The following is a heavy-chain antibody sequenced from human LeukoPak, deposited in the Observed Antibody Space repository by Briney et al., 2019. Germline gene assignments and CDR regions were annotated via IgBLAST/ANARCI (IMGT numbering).Heavy chain of an antibody. V-gene: IGHV3-23*01. CDR2: ISGSGGST. CDR3: ARDDRVVVPAAHDYYYGMDV. CDR1: GFTFSSSA. Sequence: PGGSLRLSCAAPGFTFSSSAMSWGRPAPGKGLGWVSAISGSGGSTYYADSVKGRFTISRDNAKNSLYLQMNSMRAEDTAVYYCARDDRVVVPAAHDYYYGMDVWGQGTTVTVSS. J-gene: IGHJ6*02. D-gene: IGHD2-2*01.